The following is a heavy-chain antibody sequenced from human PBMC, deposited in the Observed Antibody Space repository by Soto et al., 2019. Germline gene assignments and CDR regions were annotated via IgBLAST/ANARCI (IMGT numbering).Heavy chain of an antibody. CDR2: LLQWST. CDR3: ARERPDGARLDP. D-gene: IGHD6-6*01. J-gene: IGHJ5*02. V-gene: IGHV4-30-4*01. Sequence: QVQLQESGPGLVKPSQTLSLTCTVSGGSISSGDYYWSWIRQPPREGPGVDWVHLLQWSTYYSPSLKSRVTISVDTSKNQFSLKLSSVTAADTAVYYCARERPDGARLDPWGQGTLVTVSS. CDR1: GGSISSGDYY.